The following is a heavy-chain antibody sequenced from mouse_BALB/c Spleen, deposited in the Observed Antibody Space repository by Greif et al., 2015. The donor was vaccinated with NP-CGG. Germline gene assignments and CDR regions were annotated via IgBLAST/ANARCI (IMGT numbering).Heavy chain of an antibody. J-gene: IGHJ4*01. V-gene: IGHV3-2*02. CDR2: ISYSGST. D-gene: IGHD2-14*01. CDR1: GYSITSDYA. CDR3: ARGGHRSYAMDY. Sequence: EVKLLESGPGLVKPSQSLSLTCTVTGYSITSDYAWNWIRQFPGNKLEWMGYISYSGSTSYNPSLKSRISITRDTSKNQSFLQLNSVTTEDTATYYCARGGHRSYAMDYWGQGTSVTVSS.